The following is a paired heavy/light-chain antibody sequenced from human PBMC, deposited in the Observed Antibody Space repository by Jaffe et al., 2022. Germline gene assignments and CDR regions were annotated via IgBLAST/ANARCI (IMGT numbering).Heavy chain of an antibody. Sequence: QLVESGGDLVKPGGSLRLSCAASGFTFGNYWMNWVRQDPGKGLVWVSRINGDGTSTSYADSVKGRFTISRDNAKNTLYLQMNSLRAEDSAVYYCTRKLWFREAPNYYYYMDVWGKGTTVTVSS. CDR3: TRKLWFREAPNYYYYMDV. CDR1: GFTFGNYW. D-gene: IGHD3-10*01. V-gene: IGHV3-74*01. J-gene: IGHJ6*03. CDR2: INGDGTST.
Light chain of an antibody. V-gene: IGKV3-11*01. J-gene: IGKJ1*01. CDR2: DAS. CDR1: QSITSY. Sequence: EIVLTQSPATLSLSPGERATLSCRASQSITSYLAWYQQKPGQAPRLLIYDASNRATGIPARFSGSGSGTDFTLTISSLEPEDFAVYYCQQRSNWPTTFGQGTKVEIK. CDR3: QQRSNWPTT.